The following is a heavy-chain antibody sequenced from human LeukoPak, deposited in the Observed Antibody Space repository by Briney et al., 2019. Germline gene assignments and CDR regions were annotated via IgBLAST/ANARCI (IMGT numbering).Heavy chain of an antibody. V-gene: IGHV3-21*01. CDR1: GFTFSSYS. CDR2: ISSSSSYI. D-gene: IGHD3-10*01. J-gene: IGHJ4*02. Sequence: GGSLRLSCAASGFTFSSYSMNWVRQAPGKGLEWVSSISSSSSYIYYADSVKGRFTISRDNSKNTLYLQMNSLRAEDTAVYYCAREQDYYGSGMAYFDYWGQGTLVTVSS. CDR3: AREQDYYGSGMAYFDY.